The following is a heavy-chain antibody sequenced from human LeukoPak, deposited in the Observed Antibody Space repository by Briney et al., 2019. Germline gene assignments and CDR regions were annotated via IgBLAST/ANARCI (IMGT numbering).Heavy chain of an antibody. D-gene: IGHD6-19*01. CDR3: ARVKRSAVAGTPQDY. V-gene: IGHV1-2*02. CDR1: GYTFTGYY. CDR2: INPNSGGT. J-gene: IGHJ4*02. Sequence: ASVKVSCKASGYTFTGYYMHWVRQAPGQGLEWMGWINPNSGGTNYAQKFQGRVTMTRDTSISTAYMELSRLRSDDTAVYYCARVKRSAVAGTPQDYWGQGTLVTVSS.